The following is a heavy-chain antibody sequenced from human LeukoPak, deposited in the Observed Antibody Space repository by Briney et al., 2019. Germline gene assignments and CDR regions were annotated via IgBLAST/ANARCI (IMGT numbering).Heavy chain of an antibody. D-gene: IGHD6-13*01. CDR2: IYYSGST. V-gene: IGHV4-59*01. CDR1: GGSISSYY. J-gene: IGHJ5*02. Sequence: KASETLSLTCTVSGGSISSYYWSWIRQPPGKGLEWIGYIYYSGSTSYNASLKSRVTISIDTSRNQFSLKLSSVTAADTAVYYCARDRARIGSSAWYDNWFDPWGQGTLVTVSS. CDR3: ARDRARIGSSAWYDNWFDP.